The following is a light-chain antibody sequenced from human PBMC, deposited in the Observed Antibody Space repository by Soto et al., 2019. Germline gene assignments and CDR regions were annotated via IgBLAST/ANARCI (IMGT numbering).Light chain of an antibody. CDR2: AAS. CDR3: QQANSFPLT. V-gene: IGKV1-9*01. J-gene: IGKJ4*01. Sequence: DIQLTQSPSFLSASVGYRFTITCGASQGISSYLSWYQQKPGKAPKLLIYAASTLQSGVPSRFSGSGSGTEFTLTISSLQPEDFEPYYCQQANSFPLTFGGGTKVDNK. CDR1: QGISSY.